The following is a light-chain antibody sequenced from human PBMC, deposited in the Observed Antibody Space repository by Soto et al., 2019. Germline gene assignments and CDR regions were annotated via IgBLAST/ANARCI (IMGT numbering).Light chain of an antibody. CDR1: QSLLHSDGETY. J-gene: IGKJ2*01. V-gene: IGKV2-24*01. Sequence: DIVLTQTPLSSPVTLGQPASISCRSSQSLLHSDGETYLSWLQQRPGQPPRLLIYKISNRFSGVQDRFSGSGVGTDFSLKISRVEAEDVGICYCLQDTIYPPYTFGQGTKLEIK. CDR2: KIS. CDR3: LQDTIYPPYT.